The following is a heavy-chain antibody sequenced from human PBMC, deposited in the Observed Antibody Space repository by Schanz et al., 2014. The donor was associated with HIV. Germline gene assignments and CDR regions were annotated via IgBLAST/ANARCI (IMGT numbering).Heavy chain of an antibody. J-gene: IGHJ4*02. CDR2: VYIGDST. D-gene: IGHD2-21*01. Sequence: VQLVESGGCLIQPGGSLRLSCAVSGFTISSNYMSWVRQAPGKGLEWVSVVYIGDSTFYANSVKGRFTISRDDSKNTLYLQMNSLRAEDTAMYYCAAGLIRYFFDYWGQGTLVTVSS. V-gene: IGHV3-53*01. CDR3: AAGLIRYFFDY. CDR1: GFTISSNY.